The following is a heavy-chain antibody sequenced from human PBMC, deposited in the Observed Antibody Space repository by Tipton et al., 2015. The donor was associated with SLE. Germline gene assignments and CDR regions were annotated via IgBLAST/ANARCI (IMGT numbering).Heavy chain of an antibody. CDR3: PIYYHDSTGLHWFDP. Sequence: LRLSCAVYGGSFSDYYWSWIRQHPGKGLEWIGYTYYSGSPYYNPSLKSRVTISLDMSKNQFSLRLSSVTAADTAVYYCPIYYHDSTGLHWFDPWGQGTLVTVSS. J-gene: IGHJ5*02. CDR1: GGSFSDYY. CDR2: TYYSGSP. V-gene: IGHV4-31*11. D-gene: IGHD3-22*01.